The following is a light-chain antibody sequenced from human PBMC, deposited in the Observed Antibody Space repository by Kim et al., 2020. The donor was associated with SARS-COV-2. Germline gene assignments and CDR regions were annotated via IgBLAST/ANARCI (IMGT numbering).Light chain of an antibody. CDR1: QSVSSY. Sequence: LSPGESATLSCRASQSVSSYLAWYQQKPGQTPSLLIYDASKRATGIPARFSGSGSGTDFTLTISSLEPEDFAIYYCQHRSNWPLTFGGGTKVDIK. CDR2: DAS. CDR3: QHRSNWPLT. J-gene: IGKJ4*01. V-gene: IGKV3-11*01.